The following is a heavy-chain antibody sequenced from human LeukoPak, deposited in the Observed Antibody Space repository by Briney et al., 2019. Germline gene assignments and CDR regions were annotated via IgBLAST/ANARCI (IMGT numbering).Heavy chain of an antibody. CDR1: GFTFSSYE. CDR3: AKDLTVGITILRGVRRDFNWFDS. Sequence: GGSLRLSCAASGFTFSSYEMNWVRQAPGKGLEWVSYISSSGSTIYYADSVKGRFTISRDNAKTTLYPQMNSLRAEDTAVYYCAKDLTVGITILRGVRRDFNWFDSWGQGTLVTVSS. V-gene: IGHV3-48*03. J-gene: IGHJ5*01. D-gene: IGHD3-10*01. CDR2: ISSSGSTI.